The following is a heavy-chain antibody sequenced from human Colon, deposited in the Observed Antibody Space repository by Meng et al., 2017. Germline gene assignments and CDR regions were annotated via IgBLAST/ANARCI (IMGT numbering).Heavy chain of an antibody. CDR3: ARDLLIGRQSDF. CDR1: GASVSSGTYY. CDR2: IYHTGTT. V-gene: IGHV4-61*01. D-gene: IGHD3-16*01. J-gene: IGHJ4*02. Sequence: SETLSLTCTVSGASVSSGTYYWTWVRQPPGKGLEWIGYIYHTGTTDYNPSLKGRVTMSVDTAKNEFSLKLTSVTTADTGVYYCARDLLIGRQSDFWGQGTLVTVSS.